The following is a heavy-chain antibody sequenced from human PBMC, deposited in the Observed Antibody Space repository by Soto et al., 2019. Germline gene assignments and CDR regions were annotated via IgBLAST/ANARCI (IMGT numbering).Heavy chain of an antibody. D-gene: IGHD3-3*01. CDR3: ARESYDFWSGYYTAHYYYYMDV. V-gene: IGHV4-59*01. J-gene: IGHJ6*03. CDR2: IYYSGST. Sequence: TSETLSLTCTVSGGSISSYYWSWIRQPPGKGLEWIGYIYYSGSTNYNPSLKSRVTISVDTSKNQFSLKLSSVTAADTAVYYCARESYDFWSGYYTAHYYYYMDVWGKGTTVTVSS. CDR1: GGSISSYY.